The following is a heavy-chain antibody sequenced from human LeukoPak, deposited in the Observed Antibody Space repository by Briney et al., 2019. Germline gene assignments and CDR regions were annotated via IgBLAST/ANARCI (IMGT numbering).Heavy chain of an antibody. D-gene: IGHD4-23*01. CDR2: ISGSGGST. V-gene: IGHV3-23*01. CDR1: GFTFSSYE. J-gene: IGHJ4*02. CDR3: AKASDYGGNSGTFGY. Sequence: GGSLRLSCAASGFTFSSYEMNWVRQAPGKGLEWVSAISGSGGSTYYADSVKGRFTISRDNSKNTLYLQMNSLRAEDTAVYYCAKASDYGGNSGTFGYWGQGTLVTVSS.